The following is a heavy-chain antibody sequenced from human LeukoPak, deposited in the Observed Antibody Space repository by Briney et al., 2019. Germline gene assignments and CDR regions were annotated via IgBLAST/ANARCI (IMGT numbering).Heavy chain of an antibody. V-gene: IGHV3-48*03. CDR3: ARCRYTSGWLDAFDI. CDR2: INSRGDTM. CDR1: GFTSSSYE. D-gene: IGHD6-19*01. Sequence: PGGSLRLSCAASGFTSSSYEVNWVRQAPGKGLEWVSYINSRGDTMYYADSVKGRFTSSRDNAKNFLYLQMNTLRAEDTAVYYCARCRYTSGWLDAFDIWGQGTVVTVSS. J-gene: IGHJ3*02.